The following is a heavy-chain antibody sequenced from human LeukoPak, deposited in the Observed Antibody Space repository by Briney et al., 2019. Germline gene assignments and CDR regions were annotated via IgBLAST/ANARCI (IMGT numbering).Heavy chain of an antibody. CDR1: GYTFTSYA. J-gene: IGHJ4*02. V-gene: IGHV7-4-1*02. CDR3: ARVTSRGPYYYDSSGYPFDY. Sequence: ASVKVSCKASGYTFTSYAMNWVRQAPGQGLEWMGWINTNTGNPTYAQGFTGRFVFSLDASVSTAYLQISSLKAEDTAVYYCARVTSRGPYYYDSSGYPFDYRGQGTLVTVSS. CDR2: INTNTGNP. D-gene: IGHD3-22*01.